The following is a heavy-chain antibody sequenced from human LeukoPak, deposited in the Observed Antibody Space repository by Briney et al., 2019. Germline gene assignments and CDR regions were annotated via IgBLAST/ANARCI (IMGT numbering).Heavy chain of an antibody. Sequence: PGGSLRLSCAASGFTFSSFGMSWVRQAPGKGLEWVSTISGSGSITYYADSMKGRFTISRDNSKNTLYLQVNSLRAEDTAVYYCAEDLWSVVTLTLDYWGQGTLVTVSS. CDR2: ISGSGSIT. D-gene: IGHD2-21*02. CDR3: AEDLWSVVTLTLDY. CDR1: GFTFSSFG. J-gene: IGHJ4*02. V-gene: IGHV3-23*01.